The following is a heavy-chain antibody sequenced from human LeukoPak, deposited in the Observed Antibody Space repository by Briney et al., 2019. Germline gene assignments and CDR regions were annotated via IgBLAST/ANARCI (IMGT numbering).Heavy chain of an antibody. CDR1: GFTFSSYA. CDR3: AKEGHPSYWYFDL. CDR2: ISDSGGST. V-gene: IGHV3-23*01. Sequence: PGGSLRLSCAASGFTFSSYAMSWVRQAPGKGLEWVSAISDSGGSTYLADSVKGRFTISRAHSKNTLYLQMNTLRADDTAVYYCAKEGHPSYWYFDLWGRGTLVTVSS. J-gene: IGHJ2*01.